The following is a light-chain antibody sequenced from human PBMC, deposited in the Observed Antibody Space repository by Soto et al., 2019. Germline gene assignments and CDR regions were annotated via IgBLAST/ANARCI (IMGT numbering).Light chain of an antibody. CDR3: QQYGSSPLT. V-gene: IGKV3-20*01. CDR1: QSVSSSY. Sequence: EIELTQSPGTLSLSPGERATLSCRASQSVSSSYLAWYQQKPGQAPRLLIYAASSRATGIPDRFTGSGSGTGFTLTISRLEPEDFAVYYCQQYGSSPLTFGGGTKVEIK. J-gene: IGKJ4*01. CDR2: AAS.